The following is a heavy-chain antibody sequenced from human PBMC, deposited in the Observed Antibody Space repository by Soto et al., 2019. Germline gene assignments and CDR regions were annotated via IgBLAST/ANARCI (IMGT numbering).Heavy chain of an antibody. J-gene: IGHJ4*02. Sequence: ASVKVSCKASGYTFTSHAMHWVRQAPGQRLEWMGWINAGNGNTKYSQKFQGRVTITGDTSASTAYMELSSLRSEDTAVYYCARKMVRGVIMDYWGQGTLVTVSS. V-gene: IGHV1-3*01. CDR3: ARKMVRGVIMDY. CDR2: INAGNGNT. D-gene: IGHD3-10*01. CDR1: GYTFTSHA.